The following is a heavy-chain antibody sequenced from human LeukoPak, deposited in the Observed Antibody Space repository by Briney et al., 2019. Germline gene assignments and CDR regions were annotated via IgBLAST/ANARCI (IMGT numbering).Heavy chain of an antibody. J-gene: IGHJ4*02. D-gene: IGHD6-19*01. CDR3: AKDSPSIAVAGNFDY. Sequence: GGSLRLSCAASGITFSNYAINWVRQAPGKGLEWVSGISGTGGSTNYADSVKGRFTISRDNSMNTLYLQMNSLRAEDTAVYYCAKDSPSIAVAGNFDYWGQGTLVTVSS. V-gene: IGHV3-23*01. CDR1: GITFSNYA. CDR2: ISGTGGST.